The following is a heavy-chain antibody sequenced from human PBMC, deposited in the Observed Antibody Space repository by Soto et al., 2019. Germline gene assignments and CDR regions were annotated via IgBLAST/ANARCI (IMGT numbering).Heavy chain of an antibody. J-gene: IGHJ4*02. Sequence: SETLSLTCTVSGGSISSYYWSWIRQPPGKGLEWIGYIYYSGSTNYNPSLKSRVTISVDTSKNQFSLKLSSVTAADTAVYYCARARITIFGVVIYYFDYWGQGTLVTVSS. V-gene: IGHV4-59*01. CDR3: ARARITIFGVVIYYFDY. D-gene: IGHD3-3*01. CDR2: IYYSGST. CDR1: GGSISSYY.